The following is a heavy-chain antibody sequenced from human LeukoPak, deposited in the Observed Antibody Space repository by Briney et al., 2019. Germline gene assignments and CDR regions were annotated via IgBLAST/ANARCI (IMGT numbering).Heavy chain of an antibody. J-gene: IGHJ5*02. CDR1: DGSFSGYY. D-gene: IGHD3-3*01. CDR2: INHSGST. CDR3: ARENVLRFLEWLYPRGWFDP. V-gene: IGHV4-34*01. Sequence: SETLSLTCAVYDGSFSGYYWSWIRQPPGKGLEWIGEINHSGSTNYNPSLKSRVTISVDTSKNQFSLKLSSVTAADTAVYYCARENVLRFLEWLYPRGWFDPWGQGALVTVSS.